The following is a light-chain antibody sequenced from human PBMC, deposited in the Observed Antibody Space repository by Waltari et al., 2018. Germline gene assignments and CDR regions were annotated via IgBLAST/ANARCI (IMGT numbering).Light chain of an antibody. Sequence: QSALTQTASVSGSPGQSLTLSCTGTSNDIGNYDLVSWYQQRPGEAPKLLMYGATKRPSGVSNRFSGSKSGKTASLTISGLQTEDEADYYCFSFVAANSFVFGPGTKVTVL. CDR2: GAT. CDR3: FSFVAANSFV. J-gene: IGLJ1*01. CDR1: SNDIGNYDL. V-gene: IGLV2-23*01.